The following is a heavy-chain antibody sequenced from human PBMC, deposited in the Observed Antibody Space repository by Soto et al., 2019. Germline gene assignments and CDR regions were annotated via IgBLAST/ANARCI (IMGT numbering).Heavy chain of an antibody. Sequence: GSLRLSCAASGFTFTDYYVSWIRQIPGKGLEWISYISVRGDVIHYIDSVKGRFTISRDNAKNSVFLQMDSLRVEDSAIYYCARERAPDIRFASRGQGTLVTVSS. D-gene: IGHD5-12*01. J-gene: IGHJ5*01. CDR2: ISVRGDVI. CDR1: GFTFTDYY. V-gene: IGHV3-11*01. CDR3: ARERAPDIRFAS.